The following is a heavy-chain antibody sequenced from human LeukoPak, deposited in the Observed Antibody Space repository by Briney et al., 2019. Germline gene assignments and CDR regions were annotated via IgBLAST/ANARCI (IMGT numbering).Heavy chain of an antibody. Sequence: GASVKVSCKASGYTFTSYDINWVRQATGQGLEWMGWMNPNRGNTGYAQKFQGRVTMTRNTSIGTAYMELSSLRSEVTAVYCCARSVSRITMVRGVMNFDFWGQGTLVTVSS. CDR2: MNPNRGNT. CDR3: ARSVSRITMVRGVMNFDF. J-gene: IGHJ4*02. V-gene: IGHV1-8*01. D-gene: IGHD3-10*01. CDR1: GYTFTSYD.